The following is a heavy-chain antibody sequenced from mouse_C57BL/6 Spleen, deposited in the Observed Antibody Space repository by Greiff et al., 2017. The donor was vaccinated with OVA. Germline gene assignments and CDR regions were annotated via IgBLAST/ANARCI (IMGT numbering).Heavy chain of an antibody. CDR2: IDPSDSYT. D-gene: IGHD4-1*01. Sequence: QVQLQQSGAELVKPGASVKLSCKASGYTFTSYWMQWVKQRPGQGLEWIGEIDPSDSYTNYNQKFKGKATLTVDTSSSTAYMQLSSLTSEDSAVYYCARGLGPGDYWGQGTTLTVSS. CDR1: GYTFTSYW. CDR3: ARGLGPGDY. V-gene: IGHV1-50*01. J-gene: IGHJ2*01.